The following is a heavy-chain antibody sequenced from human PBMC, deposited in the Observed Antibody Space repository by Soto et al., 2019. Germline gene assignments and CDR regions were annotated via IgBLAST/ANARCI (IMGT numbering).Heavy chain of an antibody. CDR2: ISAYNGNT. V-gene: IGHV1-18*04. CDR1: GYTFTSYG. Sequence: GASVKVSCKASGYTFTSYGISWVRQAPGQGLEWMGWISAYNGNTNCAQKLQGRVTMTTDTSTSTAYMELRSLRSDDTAVYYCARTGGGITIFGVVINRPSYYYYGMDVWGQGTTVTVSS. J-gene: IGHJ6*02. CDR3: ARTGGGITIFGVVINRPSYYYYGMDV. D-gene: IGHD3-3*01.